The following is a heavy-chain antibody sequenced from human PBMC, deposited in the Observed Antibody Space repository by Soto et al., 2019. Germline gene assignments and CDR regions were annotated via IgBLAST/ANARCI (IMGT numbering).Heavy chain of an antibody. D-gene: IGHD6-6*01. J-gene: IGHJ5*02. V-gene: IGHV4-34*01. CDR1: GGYFSGYY. CDR2: INHSGST. CDR3: ARVRGRLLRFDP. Sequence: SETLSLTCAVYGGYFSGYYWTWIRQPPGTGLEWIGEINHSGSTNYNPSLKSRVTISVDTSKNQFSLKLTSVTAADTAVYYCARVRGRLLRFDPWGQGTLVTAPQ.